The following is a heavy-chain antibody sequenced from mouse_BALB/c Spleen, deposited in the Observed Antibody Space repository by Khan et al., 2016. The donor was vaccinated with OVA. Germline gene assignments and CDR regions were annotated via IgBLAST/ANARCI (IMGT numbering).Heavy chain of an antibody. CDR1: GYTFTSYW. J-gene: IGHJ4*01. CDR3: ARSNYYGSGLYAMDY. CDR2: IAPGSGST. D-gene: IGHD1-1*01. Sequence: DLVKPGASVKLSCKASGYTFTSYWINWIKQRPGQGLEWIGRIAPGSGSTSYTEMFKGEATLTVDTSSSTAYIQLSSLSSEDSAVYRCARSNYYGSGLYAMDYWGQGTSVTVSS. V-gene: IGHV1S41*01.